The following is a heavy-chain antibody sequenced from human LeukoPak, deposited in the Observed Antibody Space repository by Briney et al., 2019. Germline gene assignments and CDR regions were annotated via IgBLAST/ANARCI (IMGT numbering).Heavy chain of an antibody. Sequence: AGGSLRLSCAASGFSFSDYHMNWIRQAPGKGLEWISYMSPGGGNIYFADSVKGRFTLSGDNAKHSLDLQMNSLTAEDTAVYYCSSGRDIAVAGPGGYFDYWGQGTLVTVSS. D-gene: IGHD6-19*01. CDR3: SSGRDIAVAGPGGYFDY. CDR2: MSPGGGNI. CDR1: GFSFSDYH. V-gene: IGHV3-11*01. J-gene: IGHJ4*02.